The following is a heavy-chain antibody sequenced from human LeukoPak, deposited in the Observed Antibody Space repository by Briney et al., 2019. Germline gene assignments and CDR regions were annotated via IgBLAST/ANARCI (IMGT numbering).Heavy chain of an antibody. CDR3: ARDFIAVAEDYYGMDV. J-gene: IGHJ6*02. CDR1: GFTFSSYG. V-gene: IGHV3-33*01. D-gene: IGHD6-19*01. CDR2: IWYDGSNK. Sequence: GGSLRLSCAASGFTFSSYGVHWVRQAPGKGLEWVAVIWYDGSNKYYADSVKGRFTISRDNSKNTLYLQMNSLRAEDTAVYYCARDFIAVAEDYYGMDVWGQGTTVTVSS.